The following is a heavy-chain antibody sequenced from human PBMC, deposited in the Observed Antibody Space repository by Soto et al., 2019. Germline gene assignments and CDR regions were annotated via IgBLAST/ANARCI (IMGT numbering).Heavy chain of an antibody. CDR3: AKVSRKGSAIDFDY. CDR2: VNPNNGDT. CDR1: GYTFSNYD. J-gene: IGHJ4*02. D-gene: IGHD3-10*01. V-gene: IGHV1-8*01. Sequence: QVQLVQSGAELKKPGASVKVSCKASGYTFSNYDMNWVRQATGQGPEWIGWVNPNNGDTGYAQKFQGRVTLTTDISTTTASMELTSLRSEDTAIYYCAKVSRKGSAIDFDYWGQGTRITVSS.